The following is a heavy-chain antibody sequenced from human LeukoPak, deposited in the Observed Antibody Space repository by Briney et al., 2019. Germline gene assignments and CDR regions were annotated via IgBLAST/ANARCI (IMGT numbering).Heavy chain of an antibody. CDR1: GYTLIGYY. J-gene: IGHJ4*02. CDR3: ARLVGLSTTASY. Sequence: GASVKVSCKASGYTLIGYYLHWVRQAPGQGREWMGWINPTSGGTNYAQKFQDRVTMTRDTSINTAYMELSRLTSGDTAVYYCARLVGLSTTASYWGQGTLVIVSS. V-gene: IGHV1-2*02. CDR2: INPTSGGT. D-gene: IGHD5/OR15-5a*01.